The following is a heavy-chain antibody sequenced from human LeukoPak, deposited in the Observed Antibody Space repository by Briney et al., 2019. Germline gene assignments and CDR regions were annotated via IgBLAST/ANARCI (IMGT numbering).Heavy chain of an antibody. J-gene: IGHJ3*02. CDR2: ISSSSSYI. V-gene: IGHV3-21*01. Sequence: NPGRSLRLSCAASGFTFSSYSMNWVRQAPGKGLEWVSSISSSSSYIYYADSVKGRFTISRDNAKNSLYLQMNSLRAEDTAVYYCARTFAYGSGSFDAFDIWGQGTMVTVSS. CDR3: ARTFAYGSGSFDAFDI. D-gene: IGHD3-10*01. CDR1: GFTFSSYS.